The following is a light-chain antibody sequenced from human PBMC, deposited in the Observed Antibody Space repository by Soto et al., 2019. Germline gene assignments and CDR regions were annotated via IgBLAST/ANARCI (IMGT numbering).Light chain of an antibody. V-gene: IGKV1-6*01. CDR1: QAIRND. J-gene: IGKJ1*01. CDR2: GAS. Sequence: AIQMTQSPSSLSASVGDSVTITCRASQAIRNDLGWYQQKPGKAPNLLIFGASNLQAGVPVRFSASGSGINFTLTISNLQPEDFASYYCLQDYTYPWTFGQGTKVDI. CDR3: LQDYTYPWT.